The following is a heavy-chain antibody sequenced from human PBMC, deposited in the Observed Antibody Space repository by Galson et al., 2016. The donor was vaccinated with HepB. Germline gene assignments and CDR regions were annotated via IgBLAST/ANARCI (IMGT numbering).Heavy chain of an antibody. Sequence: SLRLSCAASGFTFSSYEMLWVRQAPGKGLEWLSYIKPSGNTIYYADSVKGRFTLSRDNAENSLYMQMNSLKVDDTAIYYCARGGFCGVNCHSTLLDYWGQGSLVTVSS. V-gene: IGHV3-48*03. J-gene: IGHJ4*02. CDR3: ARGGFCGVNCHSTLLDY. D-gene: IGHD2-15*01. CDR1: GFTFSSYE. CDR2: IKPSGNTI.